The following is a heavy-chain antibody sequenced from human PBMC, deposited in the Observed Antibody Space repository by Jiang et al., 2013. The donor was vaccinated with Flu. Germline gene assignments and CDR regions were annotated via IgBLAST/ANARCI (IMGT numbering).Heavy chain of an antibody. Sequence: QTLSLTCAISGDSVSSNSAAWNWIRQSPSRGLEWLGRTYYRSKWYNDYAVSVKSRITINPDTSKNQFSLQLNSVTPEDTAVYYCARGGDTAMVTMHWFDPWGQGTLVTVSS. V-gene: IGHV6-1*01. J-gene: IGHJ5*02. CDR1: GDSVSSNSAA. CDR2: TYYRSKWYN. D-gene: IGHD5-18*01. CDR3: ARGGDTAMVTMHWFDP.